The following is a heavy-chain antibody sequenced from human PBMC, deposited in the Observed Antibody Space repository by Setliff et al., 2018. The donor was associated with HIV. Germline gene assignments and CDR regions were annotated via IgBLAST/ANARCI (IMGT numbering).Heavy chain of an antibody. CDR1: GGSINYYY. D-gene: IGHD1-26*01. V-gene: IGHV4-4*07. CDR3: ARGRKAVGDWFDP. CDR2: IHSNGNT. J-gene: IGHJ5*02. Sequence: KASETLSLTCTVSGGSINYYYWNWIRQPAGKGLEWLGRIHSNGNTNFNPSLKSRINMSVDMSKNQVSMKLTSVTAADTALYYCARGRKAVGDWFDPWGQGTPVTVSS.